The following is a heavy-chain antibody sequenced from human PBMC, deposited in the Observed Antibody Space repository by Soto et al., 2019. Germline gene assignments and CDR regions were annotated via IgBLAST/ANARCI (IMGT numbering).Heavy chain of an antibody. V-gene: IGHV4-59*11. J-gene: IGHJ4*02. Sequence: QVQLQESGPGLVKPSETLSLTCTVSGGSINNHYWSWIRQPPGKGLEWIGYIYYSGSTNYNPSLQSRVTMSVDTSKNQVSLRLSSVTAADTAIYYCARGNWYCEYWGQGILVTVSS. CDR3: ARGNWYCEY. CDR1: GGSINNHY. CDR2: IYYSGST. D-gene: IGHD1-20*01.